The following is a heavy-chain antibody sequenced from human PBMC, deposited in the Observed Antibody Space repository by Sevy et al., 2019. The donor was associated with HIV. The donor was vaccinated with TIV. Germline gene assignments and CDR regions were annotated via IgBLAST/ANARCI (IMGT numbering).Heavy chain of an antibody. V-gene: IGHV4-59*01. J-gene: IGHJ5*02. CDR2: IHYSGST. CDR1: GGPISSYY. CDR3: AGATPVRSGDDSLYGLDP. D-gene: IGHD5-12*01. Sequence: SETLSLTCSVSGGPISSYYWSWIRQPPGKRLEWIGYIHYSGSTNYNHSLNSRITLSVDTSKNQFSLRLTSETAEERVVDYCAGATPVRSGDDSLYGLDPWGHGTLVTVSS.